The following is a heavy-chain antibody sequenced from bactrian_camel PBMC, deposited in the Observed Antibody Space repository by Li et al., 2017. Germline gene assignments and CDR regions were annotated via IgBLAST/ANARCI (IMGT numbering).Heavy chain of an antibody. Sequence: QVQLVESGGGSVQAGGSLRLSCAASGYTAKTCSWNWYRQFQGKGRELVSSLYANGGTYYADSVKGRFTISQGNAKNTVYLEMNSLTPDDTAMYYCAADLSGYGGSWSGCKALYDWYLGRGTQVTVS. CDR2: LYANGGT. V-gene: IGHV3S9*01. D-gene: IGHD6*01. J-gene: IGHJ4*01. CDR1: GYTAKTCS. CDR3: AADLSGYGGSWSGCKALYDWY.